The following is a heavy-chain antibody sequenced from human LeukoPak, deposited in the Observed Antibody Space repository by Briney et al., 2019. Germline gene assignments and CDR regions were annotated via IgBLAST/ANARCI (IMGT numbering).Heavy chain of an antibody. CDR2: ISSSGSTI. J-gene: IGHJ4*02. CDR1: GFTFSSYE. D-gene: IGHD6-6*01. CDR3: AREVWSIAARYFDY. Sequence: PGGSLRLSCAASGFTFSSYEMNWVRQAPGKGLEWVSYISSSGSTIYYADSVKGRFTISRDNAKNSLYLQMNSLRAEDTAVYYCAREVWSIAARYFDYWGQGTLVTVSS. V-gene: IGHV3-48*03.